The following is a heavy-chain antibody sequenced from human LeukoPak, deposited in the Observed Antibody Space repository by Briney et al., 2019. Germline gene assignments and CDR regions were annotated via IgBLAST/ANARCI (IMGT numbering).Heavy chain of an antibody. D-gene: IGHD7-27*01. CDR1: GFTFSSYA. Sequence: PGRSLRLSCAASGFTFSSYAMHWVRQAPGKGLEWVAVISYDGSNKYYADSVKGRFTISRDNSKNTLYLQMNSLRAEDTAVYYCVALTGDIYYWGQGTLVTVSS. V-gene: IGHV3-30-3*01. J-gene: IGHJ4*02. CDR3: VALTGDIYY. CDR2: ISYDGSNK.